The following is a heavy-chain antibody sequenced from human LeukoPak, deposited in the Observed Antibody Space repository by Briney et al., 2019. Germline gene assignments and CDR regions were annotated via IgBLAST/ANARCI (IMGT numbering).Heavy chain of an antibody. D-gene: IGHD3-22*01. J-gene: IGHJ4*02. CDR3: ASWSTMIVVVPPIFNY. CDR1: GFTFSSYW. Sequence: GGSLSLSCAASGFTFSSYWMSWVRQAPGKGLEWVANIKQDGSEKYYVDSVKGRFTISRDNAKNSLYLQMNSLRAEDTAVYYCASWSTMIVVVPPIFNYWGQGTLVTVSS. CDR2: IKQDGSEK. V-gene: IGHV3-7*01.